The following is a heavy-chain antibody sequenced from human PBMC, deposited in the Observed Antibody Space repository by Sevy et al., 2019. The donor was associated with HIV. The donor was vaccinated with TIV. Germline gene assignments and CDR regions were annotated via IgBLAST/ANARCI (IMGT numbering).Heavy chain of an antibody. CDR2: IRSATDGGTT. V-gene: IGHV3-15*07. CDR1: AFTFSNDW. CDR3: ATLSGNYWGDWLDP. J-gene: IGHJ5*02. D-gene: IGHD5-12*01. Sequence: GGSLRLSCVASAFTFSNDWMTWVRQAPGKGLEWVGHIRSATDGGTTDYAAPMKGRFTISRNDSKKTVYLEMNSLKIEDTGVYFCATLSGNYWGDWLDPWGQGTLVTVSS.